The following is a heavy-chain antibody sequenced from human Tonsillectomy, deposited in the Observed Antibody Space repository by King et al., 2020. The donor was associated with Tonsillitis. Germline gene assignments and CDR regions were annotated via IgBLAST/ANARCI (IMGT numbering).Heavy chain of an antibody. Sequence: QLVQSGGGLVKPGGSLRLSCAASGFTFSDYYMSWILQAPGKGLEWVSYISSSSSYTNYADSVKGRFTISRDNAKNSLYLQMNSRRAEDTAVYYCARGVYDILTGQFDYWGQGTLVTVSS. CDR1: GFTFSDYY. J-gene: IGHJ4*02. V-gene: IGHV3-11*05. D-gene: IGHD3-9*01. CDR3: ARGVYDILTGQFDY. CDR2: ISSSSSYT.